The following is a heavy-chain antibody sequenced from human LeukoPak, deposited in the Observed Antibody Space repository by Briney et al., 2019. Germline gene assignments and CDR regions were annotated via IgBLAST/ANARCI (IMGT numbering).Heavy chain of an antibody. CDR1: GFTSSSFA. J-gene: IGHJ4*02. Sequence: GRSLRLSCAASGFTSSSFAMHWVRQAPGKGLEGVAVISYDGSNKYFADSVKGRFTISRDTSKNTLYLQMNSLRAEDTAVYYCARVGSGYSSGWYPANYWSEGTVVIVSS. D-gene: IGHD6-19*01. CDR3: ARVGSGYSSGWYPANY. CDR2: ISYDGSNK. V-gene: IGHV3-30-3*01.